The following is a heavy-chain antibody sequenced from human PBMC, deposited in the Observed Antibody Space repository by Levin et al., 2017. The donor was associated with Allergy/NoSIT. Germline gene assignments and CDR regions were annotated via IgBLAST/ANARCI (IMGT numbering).Heavy chain of an antibody. D-gene: IGHD3-10*01. V-gene: IGHV4-31*03. CDR3: ARERGGAEGMDV. J-gene: IGHJ6*02. Sequence: LFLSFPFSFFSLPLFFSYWSWIRQHPGKGLEWIGYIYYSGSSFYNPSLQSRVPLSFYTSKNQFSLRLSSVTAADTAVYYCARERGGAEGMDVWGQGTTVTVSS. CDR1: FFSLPLFFSY. CDR2: IYYSGSS.